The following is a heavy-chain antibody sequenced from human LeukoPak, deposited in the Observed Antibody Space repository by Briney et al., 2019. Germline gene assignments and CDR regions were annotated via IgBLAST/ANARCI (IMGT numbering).Heavy chain of an antibody. D-gene: IGHD2-2*01. J-gene: IGHJ3*02. V-gene: IGHV5-51*01. CDR2: IYRGDSDT. Sequence: GESLKISCKGSGYSFSSYWIGWVRQMPGKGLEWMGIIYRGDSDTRYSPSFQGQVTISADKSISTADLQWTTLKASDTAVYYCARRSVPAVGKPHDAFDIWGQGTLVTVSS. CDR3: ARRSVPAVGKPHDAFDI. CDR1: GYSFSSYW.